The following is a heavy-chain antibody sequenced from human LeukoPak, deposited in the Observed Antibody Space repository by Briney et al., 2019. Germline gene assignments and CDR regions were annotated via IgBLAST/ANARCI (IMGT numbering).Heavy chain of an antibody. CDR1: GFTFNTYW. Sequence: GGSLRLSCVASGFTFNTYWMSWVRQAPGKGLEWVANINEDGSAQYSVDPMKGRFTISRDNAKKSLYLQMNSLRAEDTAVYYCARPLRGSGTTIWWFDSWGQGTLVTVSS. CDR3: ARPLRGSGTTIWWFDS. D-gene: IGHD1-7*01. CDR2: INEDGSAQ. J-gene: IGHJ5*01. V-gene: IGHV3-7*01.